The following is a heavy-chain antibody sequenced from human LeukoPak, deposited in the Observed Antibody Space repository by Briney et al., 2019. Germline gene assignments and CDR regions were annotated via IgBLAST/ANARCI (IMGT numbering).Heavy chain of an antibody. D-gene: IGHD6-19*01. Sequence: ASVRVSCKASGYTFTSYYMHWVRQAPGQGLEWMGIINPSGGSTSYAQKFQGRVTMTRDTSTSTVYMELSSLRSENTAVYYCARDPGGAGFDYWGQGTLVTVSS. V-gene: IGHV1-46*01. J-gene: IGHJ4*02. CDR1: GYTFTSYY. CDR3: ARDPGGAGFDY. CDR2: INPSGGST.